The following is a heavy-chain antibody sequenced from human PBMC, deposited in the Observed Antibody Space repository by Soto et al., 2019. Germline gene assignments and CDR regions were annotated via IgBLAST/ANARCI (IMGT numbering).Heavy chain of an antibody. D-gene: IGHD2-15*01. V-gene: IGHV1-18*01. CDR1: GYTFTSYG. J-gene: IGHJ4*02. CDR2: ISAYNGNT. Sequence: ASVKVSCKASGYTFTSYGISWVRQAPGQGLEWMGWISAYNGNTEYSQKFQGRVTITRDTSASTAYMELSSLRSEDTAVYYCARDMKRVVAATQPPPAPDYWGQGTLVTVSS. CDR3: ARDMKRVVAATQPPPAPDY.